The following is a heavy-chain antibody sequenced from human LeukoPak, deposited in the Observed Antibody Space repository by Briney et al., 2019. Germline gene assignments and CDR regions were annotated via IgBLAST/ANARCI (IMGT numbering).Heavy chain of an antibody. Sequence: GSLGLSCAASGFTVNSDSMSWVRQAPGEGLEWVSVIYSGGGTYYADSVKGRFTISRDNSKNTLYLQMNSLRAEDTAVYYCARERGGDYIDFWGQGTLVTVSS. CDR3: ARERGGDYIDF. CDR1: GFTVNSDS. D-gene: IGHD3-10*01. V-gene: IGHV3-66*01. J-gene: IGHJ4*02. CDR2: IYSGGGT.